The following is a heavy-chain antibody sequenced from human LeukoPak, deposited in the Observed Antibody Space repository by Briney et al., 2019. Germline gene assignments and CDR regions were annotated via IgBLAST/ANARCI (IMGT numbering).Heavy chain of an antibody. CDR2: INHSGST. J-gene: IGHJ4*02. Sequence: SETLSLTCAVYGGSFSGYYWSWIRQPPGKGLEWIGEINHSGSTNYNPSLKSRVTISVDTSENQFSLKLSSVTAADTAVYYCANMAAAGTVYWGQGTLVTVSS. CDR1: GGSFSGYY. V-gene: IGHV4-34*01. D-gene: IGHD6-13*01. CDR3: ANMAAAGTVY.